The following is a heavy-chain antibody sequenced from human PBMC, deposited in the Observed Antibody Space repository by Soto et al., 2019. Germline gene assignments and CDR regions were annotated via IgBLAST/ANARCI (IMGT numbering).Heavy chain of an antibody. V-gene: IGHV3-30*01. D-gene: IGHD2-15*01. CDR1: GFTFSSFA. CDR2: ISSDVVNY. CDR3: ARGGAWTPEGLGY. J-gene: IGHJ4*02. Sequence: GGSLRLSCAASGFTFSSFAMHWVLQAPGKGLEWLAVISSDVVNYYYAESVKGRFTISRDNSKNTLYLQMNSLRNEDTAVYYCARGGAWTPEGLGYWGQGTLVTVSS.